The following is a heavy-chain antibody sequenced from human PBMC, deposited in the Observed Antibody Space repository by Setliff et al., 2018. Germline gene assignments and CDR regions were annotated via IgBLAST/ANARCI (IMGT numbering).Heavy chain of an antibody. Sequence: SVKVSCKASGGTFSSYAIRWVRQAPGQALGWMGWITPFNGNTNYAQKFQDRVTITRDRSMSTAYMELSSLRSEDTAMYYCAGDTIQDAFDIWGQGTMVTVSS. CDR1: GGTFSSYA. CDR3: AGDTIQDAFDI. V-gene: IGHV1-45*02. CDR2: ITPFNGNT. D-gene: IGHD3-3*01. J-gene: IGHJ3*02.